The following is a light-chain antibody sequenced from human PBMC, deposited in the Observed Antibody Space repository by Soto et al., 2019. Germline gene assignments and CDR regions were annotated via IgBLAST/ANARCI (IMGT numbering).Light chain of an antibody. CDR1: QSVSSSY. J-gene: IGKJ2*01. V-gene: IGKV3-20*01. CDR2: GAS. Sequence: ESVLTQSPGTLSLSPGERATLSCRASQSVSSSYLAWYQQKPGQAPRLLIYGASSRATGIPDRFSDSESGTDFNLTISRLEPEDFAVCYCQQYGSSPPYTFGQGTKLEI. CDR3: QQYGSSPPYT.